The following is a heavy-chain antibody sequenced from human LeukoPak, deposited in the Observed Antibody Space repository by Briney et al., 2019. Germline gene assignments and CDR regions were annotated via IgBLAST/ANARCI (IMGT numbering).Heavy chain of an antibody. CDR1: GGSISSGSYY. CDR2: IYYSGST. D-gene: IGHD3-3*01. CDR3: ARAPVLRFFQGPGGWFDP. Sequence: PSETLSLTCTVSGGSISSGSYYWSWIRQPPGKGLEWIGYIYYSGSTNYNPSLKSRVTISVDTSKNQFSLKLSSVTAADTAVYYCARAPVLRFFQGPGGWFDPWGQGTLVTVSS. J-gene: IGHJ5*02. V-gene: IGHV4-61*01.